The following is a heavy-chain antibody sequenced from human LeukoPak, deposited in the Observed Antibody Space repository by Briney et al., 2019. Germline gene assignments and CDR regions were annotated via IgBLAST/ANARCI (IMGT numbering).Heavy chain of an antibody. CDR3: ARDTSGGIAADY. V-gene: IGHV4-39*02. J-gene: IGHJ4*02. CDR2: IYYSGST. Sequence: SETLSLTCTVSGGSISSSSYYWGWIRQPPGKGLEWIGSIYYSGSTYYNPSLKSRVTISVDTSKNQFSLKLSSVTAADTAVYYCARDTSGGIAADYWGQGTLVTVSS. CDR1: GGSISSSSYY. D-gene: IGHD6-13*01.